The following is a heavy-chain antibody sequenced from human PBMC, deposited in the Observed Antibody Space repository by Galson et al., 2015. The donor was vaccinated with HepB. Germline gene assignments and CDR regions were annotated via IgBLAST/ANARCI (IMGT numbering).Heavy chain of an antibody. V-gene: IGHV3-30*18. CDR2: ISYDGSNK. Sequence: SLRLSCAASGFTFSSYGMHWVRQAPGKGLEWVAVISYDGSNKYYADSVKGRFTISRDNSKNTLYLQMNGLRAEDTAVYYCAKDGSKYYDFWSGYYWYYYYMDVWGKGTTVTVSS. CDR3: AKDGSKYYDFWSGYYWYYYYMDV. CDR1: GFTFSSYG. J-gene: IGHJ6*03. D-gene: IGHD3-3*01.